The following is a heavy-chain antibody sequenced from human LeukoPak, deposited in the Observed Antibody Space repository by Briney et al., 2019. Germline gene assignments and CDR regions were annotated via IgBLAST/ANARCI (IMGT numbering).Heavy chain of an antibody. V-gene: IGHV4-34*01. D-gene: IGHD6-6*01. CDR3: ARAYSSSSNFDY. CDR1: GGSFSGYY. J-gene: IGHJ4*02. CDR2: INHSGST. Sequence: SETLSLTCAVYGGSFSGYYWSWIRQPPGKGLEWIGEINHSGSTNYNPSLKSRVTISVDTSKNQFSLKLSSVTAADTAVYYCARAYSSSSNFDYWGQGTLVTVPS.